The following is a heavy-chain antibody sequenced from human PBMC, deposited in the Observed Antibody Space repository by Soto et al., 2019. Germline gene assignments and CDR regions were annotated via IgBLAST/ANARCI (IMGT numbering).Heavy chain of an antibody. CDR3: TRFGNDFWSGHNWFDP. D-gene: IGHD3-3*01. Sequence: GGSLRLSCAVSGFTFRNAWMSWVRQAPGKGLEWVGRIKRETDGGTTDYAAPVKGRFTISRDDSKNTLYLQMNSLKTEDTAVYYCTRFGNDFWSGHNWFDPWGQGTLVTVSS. CDR2: IKRETDGGTT. CDR1: GFTFRNAW. J-gene: IGHJ5*02. V-gene: IGHV3-15*01.